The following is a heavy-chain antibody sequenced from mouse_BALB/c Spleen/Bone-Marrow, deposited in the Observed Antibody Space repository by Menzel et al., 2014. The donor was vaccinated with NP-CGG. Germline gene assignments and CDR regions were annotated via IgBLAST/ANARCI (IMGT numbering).Heavy chain of an antibody. CDR1: GYTFTDSY. CDR2: IYPGSGNT. Sequence: QVQLQQSGAELARPGASVKLSCKASGYTFTDSYINWVKQRTGQGLEWIGEIYPGSGNTYYNEKFKGKATLTADKSSSTAYMQLRSLTAEHSAVYFCARREYVNGGFASSGQRSPVSGSA. CDR3: ARREYVNGGFAS. J-gene: IGHJ3*01. V-gene: IGHV1-81*01. D-gene: IGHD2-10*02.